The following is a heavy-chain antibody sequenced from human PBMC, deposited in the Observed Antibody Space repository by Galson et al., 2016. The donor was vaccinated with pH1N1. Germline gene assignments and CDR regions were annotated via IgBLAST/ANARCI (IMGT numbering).Heavy chain of an antibody. D-gene: IGHD6-13*01. Sequence: SLRLSCAASGFTFSSYWMNWVRQAPGKGLEWVANIKQDGSKIYYVDSVKGRFTISRDNAKNSLYLQVNSLRAEDTAVYYCARAIATADSLWGQGTLVTVSS. V-gene: IGHV3-7*01. J-gene: IGHJ4*02. CDR1: GFTFSSYW. CDR3: ARAIATADSL. CDR2: IKQDGSKI.